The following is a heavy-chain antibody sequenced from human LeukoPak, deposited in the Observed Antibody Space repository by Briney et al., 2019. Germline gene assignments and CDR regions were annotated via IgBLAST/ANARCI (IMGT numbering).Heavy chain of an antibody. Sequence: SETLSLTCTVSGGSISSGSYYWSWIRQPAGKGLEWIGRIYTSGSTNYNPSLKSRVTISVDTSKNQFSLKLSSVTAADTAVYYCATERGGYYGSGSYRAFDIWGQGTMVTVSS. D-gene: IGHD3-10*01. CDR1: GGSISSGSYY. CDR2: IYTSGST. V-gene: IGHV4-61*02. J-gene: IGHJ3*02. CDR3: ATERGGYYGSGSYRAFDI.